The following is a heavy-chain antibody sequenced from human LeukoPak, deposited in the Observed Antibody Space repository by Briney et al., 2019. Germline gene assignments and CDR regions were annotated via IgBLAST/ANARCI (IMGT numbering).Heavy chain of an antibody. CDR1: GFTFSSYA. D-gene: IGHD3-10*01. Sequence: PGGSLRLSCAASGFTFSSYAMSWVRQAPGKGLEWVSIIFGNGDTTYYADSVKGRFTVSRDNSKDTLYLQMNDLRPDDTAIYYCAKRNTMARGGPCFDYWGQGLLVTVSS. V-gene: IGHV3-23*01. CDR2: IFGNGDTT. CDR3: AKRNTMARGGPCFDY. J-gene: IGHJ4*02.